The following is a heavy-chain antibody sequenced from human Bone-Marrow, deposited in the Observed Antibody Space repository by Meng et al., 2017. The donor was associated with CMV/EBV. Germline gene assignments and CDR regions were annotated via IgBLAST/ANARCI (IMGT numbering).Heavy chain of an antibody. CDR3: ARAVEMATTPYYYHGMDV. Sequence: SVKVSCKASGGTFSSYTISWVRQAPGQGLEWMGRIIPILGIANYAQKFQGRVTITADKSTSTAYMELSSLRSEDTAVYYCARAVEMATTPYYYHGMDVWGQGTSVTVSS. CDR1: GGTFSSYT. J-gene: IGHJ6*02. D-gene: IGHD5-24*01. V-gene: IGHV1-69*02. CDR2: IIPILGIA.